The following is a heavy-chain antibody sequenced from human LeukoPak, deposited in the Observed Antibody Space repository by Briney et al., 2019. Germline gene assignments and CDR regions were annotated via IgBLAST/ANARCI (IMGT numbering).Heavy chain of an antibody. V-gene: IGHV3-9*01. CDR2: ISWNSGSI. D-gene: IGHD6-19*01. CDR1: GFTFSSYA. Sequence: PGGSLRLSCAASGFTFSSYAMSWVRQAPGKGLEWVSGISWNSGSIGYADSVKGRFTISRDNAKNSLYLQMNSLRAEDTALYYCAKGSGGWYVRASYGMDVWGQGTTVTVSS. CDR3: AKGSGGWYVRASYGMDV. J-gene: IGHJ6*02.